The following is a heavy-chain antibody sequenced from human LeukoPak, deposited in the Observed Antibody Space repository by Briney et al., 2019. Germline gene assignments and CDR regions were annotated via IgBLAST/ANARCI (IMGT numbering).Heavy chain of an antibody. V-gene: IGHV4-39*01. CDR2: IYYSGST. CDR1: GGSISSSSYY. CDR3: ASGPGWFDP. D-gene: IGHD3-10*01. J-gene: IGHJ5*02. Sequence: SETLSLTCTVSGGSISSSSYYWGWIRQPPGKGLEWIGSIYYSGSTYYNSSLKSRVTISVDTSKDQFSLKLSSVTAADTAVYYCASGPGWFDPWGQGTLVTVSS.